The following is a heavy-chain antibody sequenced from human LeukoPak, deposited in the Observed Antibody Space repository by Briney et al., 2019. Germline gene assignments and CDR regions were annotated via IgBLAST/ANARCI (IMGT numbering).Heavy chain of an antibody. D-gene: IGHD3-3*01. Sequence: GGSLRLSCSASGFTFSSYAMTWVRQAPGKGLEWVSTISGRGDLEFYTESVKGRFTISRDHSKNTVHLQMDSLRAEDTAIYYCARVGDFWSGYPIDHYYYMDVWGKGTTVTV. J-gene: IGHJ6*03. CDR1: GFTFSSYA. V-gene: IGHV3-23*01. CDR3: ARVGDFWSGYPIDHYYYMDV. CDR2: ISGRGDLE.